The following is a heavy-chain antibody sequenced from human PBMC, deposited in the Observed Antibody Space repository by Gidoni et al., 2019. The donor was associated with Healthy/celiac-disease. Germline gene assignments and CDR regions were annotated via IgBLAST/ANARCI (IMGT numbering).Heavy chain of an antibody. CDR1: GFSLSTSGVD. V-gene: IGHV2-5*02. D-gene: IGHD2-21*01. J-gene: IGHJ2*01. CDR3: AHSEGCGGDCFPEVGYWYFDL. CDR2: IYWDDDK. Sequence: QITLKESGPTLVKPTQTLTLTCTFSGFSLSTSGVDVGWIRQPPGKALEWLALIYWDDDKRYSPSLKSRLTITKDTSKNQVVLTMTNMDPVDTATYYCAHSEGCGGDCFPEVGYWYFDLWGRGTLVTVSS.